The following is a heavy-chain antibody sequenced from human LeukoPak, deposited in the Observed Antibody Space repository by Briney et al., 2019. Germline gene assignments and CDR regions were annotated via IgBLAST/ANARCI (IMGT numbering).Heavy chain of an antibody. D-gene: IGHD1-26*01. CDR3: ARDTVGATSWFDP. CDR2: IYYSGST. Sequence: SETLSLTCTVSGGSISSYYWSWIRQPPGKGLEWIGYIYYSGSTNYNPSLKSRVTISVDTSKNQFSLKLSSVTAADTAAYYCARDTVGATSWFDPWGQGTLVTVSS. J-gene: IGHJ5*02. V-gene: IGHV4-59*01. CDR1: GGSISSYY.